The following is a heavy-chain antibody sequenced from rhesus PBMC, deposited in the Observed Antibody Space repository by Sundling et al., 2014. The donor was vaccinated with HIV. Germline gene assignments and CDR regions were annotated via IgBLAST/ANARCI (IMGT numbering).Heavy chain of an antibody. D-gene: IGHD3-9*01. Sequence: QVQLVQSGAEVKKPGASVKLSCKASGYTFTSYSINWVRQAPGQGLEWMGWINPTNGNTAYAPKFQDRVTMTRDTSTSTAYMELSSLRSEDTAVYYCARARRYEDDYGYYYTGLDSWGQGVVVTVSS. CDR2: INPTNGNT. V-gene: IGHV1-200*01. CDR1: GYTFTSYS. J-gene: IGHJ6*01. CDR3: ARARRYEDDYGYYYTGLDS.